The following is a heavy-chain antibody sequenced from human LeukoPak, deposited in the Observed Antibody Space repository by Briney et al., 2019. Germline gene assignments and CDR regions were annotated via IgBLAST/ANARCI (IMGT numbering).Heavy chain of an antibody. D-gene: IGHD1-1*01. V-gene: IGHV3-9*01. CDR1: GFTFDDYA. CDR2: ISWNSGNI. CDR3: TKDGGTAFYYFDY. Sequence: HPGGSLRLSCAASGFTFDDYAMHWVRQAPGKGLEWVSGISWNSGNIDYADSVKGRFTISRDNAKNSLYLQMNSLRAEDTALYFCTKDGGTAFYYFDYWGQGTLVTVSS. J-gene: IGHJ4*02.